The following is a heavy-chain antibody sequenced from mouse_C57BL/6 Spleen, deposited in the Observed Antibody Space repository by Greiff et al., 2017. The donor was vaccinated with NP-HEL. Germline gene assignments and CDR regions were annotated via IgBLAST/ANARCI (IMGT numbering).Heavy chain of an antibody. CDR1: GFTFTDYY. D-gene: IGHD1-1*01. Sequence: EVKLMESGGGLVQPGGSLSLSCAASGFTFTDYYMSWVRQPPGKALEWLGFIRNKANGNTTEYSVSVKGRFTISRANSQSILYLQMKALRAVNSATFDVARSYGSSLYYYAMDYWGQGTSVTVSS. CDR3: ARSYGSSLYYYAMDY. J-gene: IGHJ4*01. CDR2: IRNKANGNTT. V-gene: IGHV7-3*01.